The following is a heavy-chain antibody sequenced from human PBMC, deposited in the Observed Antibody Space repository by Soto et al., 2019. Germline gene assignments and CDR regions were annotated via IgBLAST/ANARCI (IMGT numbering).Heavy chain of an antibody. D-gene: IGHD6-19*01. Sequence: VQLLESGGGLVQPGGSLRLSCAASGFTFRVYAMNWVRQAPGKGLEWVSDISGSGDSARYADSVKGRFTISRDNSRDTLYLQMNSLRVDDTAVYYCGKERRGSGWSVCNYWGQGDLVTVSS. CDR2: ISGSGDSA. CDR1: GFTFRVYA. CDR3: GKERRGSGWSVCNY. V-gene: IGHV3-23*01. J-gene: IGHJ4*02.